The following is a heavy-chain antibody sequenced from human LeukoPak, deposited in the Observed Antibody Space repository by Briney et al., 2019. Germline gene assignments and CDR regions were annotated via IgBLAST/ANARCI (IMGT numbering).Heavy chain of an antibody. V-gene: IGHV1-8*03. Sequence: ASVKVSCKASGYTFTSYDINWVRQATGQGLEWMGWMNPNSGNTGYAQKFQGRVTITRNTSISTAYMELSSLRSEDTAVYYCARGLRRAAAGTYYFDYWGQGTLVTVSS. CDR1: GYTFTSYD. CDR3: ARGLRRAAAGTYYFDY. CDR2: MNPNSGNT. J-gene: IGHJ4*02. D-gene: IGHD6-13*01.